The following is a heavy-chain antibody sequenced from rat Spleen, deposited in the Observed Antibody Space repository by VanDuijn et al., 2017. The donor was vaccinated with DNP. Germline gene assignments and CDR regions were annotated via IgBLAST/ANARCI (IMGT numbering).Heavy chain of an antibody. D-gene: IGHD1-6*01. CDR2: INKDSSTI. CDR3: AKGMYTTGWGAY. CDR1: GFNFNDYW. Sequence: EVKLVESGGGLVQPGRALKLSCAASGFNFNDYWMGWVRQAPGKGLEWIGEINKDSSTIKYSPSLKDKFTISRDNAQNTLYLQMNSLRSEDTATYYGAKGMYTTGWGAYWGQGTLVTVSS. V-gene: IGHV4-2*01. J-gene: IGHJ3*01.